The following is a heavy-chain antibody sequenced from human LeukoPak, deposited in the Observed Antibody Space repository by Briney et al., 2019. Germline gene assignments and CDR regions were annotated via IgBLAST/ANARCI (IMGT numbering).Heavy chain of an antibody. J-gene: IGHJ5*02. CDR1: GGSISSYY. CDR3: ARAQSRYYYGSGSYSHNWFDP. CDR2: IYYSGST. Sequence: PSETLSLTCTVSGGSISSYYWTWIRQPPGKGLEWIGYIYYSGSTNYNPSLQSRVSISVDTSENHFSLKLSSVTAADTAVYYCARAQSRYYYGSGSYSHNWFDPWGQGTLVTVSS. D-gene: IGHD3-10*01. V-gene: IGHV4-59*12.